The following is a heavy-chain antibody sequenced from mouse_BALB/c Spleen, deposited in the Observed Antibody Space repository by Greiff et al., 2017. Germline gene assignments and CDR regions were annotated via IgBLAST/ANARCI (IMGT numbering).Heavy chain of an antibody. CDR3: ARLGATVVATRFDY. CDR2: ISSGGGST. Sequence: EVLLVESGGGLVKPGGSLKLSCAASGFAFSSYDMSWVRQTPEKRLEWVAYISSGGGSTYYPDTVKGRFTISRDNAKNTLYLQMSSLKSEDTAMYYCARLGATVVATRFDYWGQGTTLTVSS. J-gene: IGHJ2*01. CDR1: GFAFSSYD. V-gene: IGHV5-12-1*01. D-gene: IGHD1-1*01.